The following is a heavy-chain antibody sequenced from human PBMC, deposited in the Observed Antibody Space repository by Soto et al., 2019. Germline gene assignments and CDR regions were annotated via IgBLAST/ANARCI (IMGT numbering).Heavy chain of an antibody. CDR3: ARGQTMVRGVNAFDI. CDR2: IIPIFGTA. Sequence: SVKVSCEACGGTFSSYAISWVRQAPGQGLEWMGGIIPIFGTANYAQKFQGRVTITADESTSTAYMELSSLRSEDTAVYYCARGQTMVRGVNAFDIWGQGTMVTVSS. J-gene: IGHJ3*02. CDR1: GGTFSSYA. D-gene: IGHD3-10*01. V-gene: IGHV1-69*13.